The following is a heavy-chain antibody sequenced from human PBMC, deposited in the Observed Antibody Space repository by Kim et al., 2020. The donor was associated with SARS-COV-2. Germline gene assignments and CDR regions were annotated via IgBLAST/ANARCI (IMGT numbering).Heavy chain of an antibody. V-gene: IGHV3-7*01. CDR3: ARAPNRVDPYWCGDCSSLDFDI. Sequence: GGSLRLSCAASGFTFSSYWMSWVRQAPGKGLEWVANLKQDGSETYYVDSVKGRFTISRDNSKNSLYLQMNSLRAEDTAVYYCARAPNRVDPYWCGDCSSLDFDIWGQGTMVTVSS. CDR2: LKQDGSET. CDR1: GFTFSSYW. D-gene: IGHD2-21*02. J-gene: IGHJ3*02.